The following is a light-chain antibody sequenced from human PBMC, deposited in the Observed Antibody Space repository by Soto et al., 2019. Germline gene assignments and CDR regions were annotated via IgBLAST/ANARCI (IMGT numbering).Light chain of an antibody. CDR2: SNN. Sequence: QSVLTQPPSASETPGQRVTISCSGSSSNIGSNYVYWYQYLPGTAPKLLIYSNNQRPSGVPDRFSGSKSGTSASLSISGLRSEDEADYYCAAWDDSLSGVVFGGGTKVTVL. CDR3: AAWDDSLSGVV. J-gene: IGLJ2*01. CDR1: SSNIGSNY. V-gene: IGLV1-47*01.